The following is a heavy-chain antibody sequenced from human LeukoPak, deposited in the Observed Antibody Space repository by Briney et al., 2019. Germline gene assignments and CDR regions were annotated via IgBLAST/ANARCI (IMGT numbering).Heavy chain of an antibody. D-gene: IGHD4-17*01. CDR3: ARHDRGDYGSLNY. V-gene: IGHV4-34*01. CDR1: GGSFSGYY. Sequence: SETLSLTCAVYGGSFSGYYWSWIRLPPGKGLEWIGEINHSGSTNYNPSLKSRVTISVDTSKNQFSLKLTSVTAADTAVYYCARHDRGDYGSLNYWGQGTLVTVSS. CDR2: INHSGST. J-gene: IGHJ4*02.